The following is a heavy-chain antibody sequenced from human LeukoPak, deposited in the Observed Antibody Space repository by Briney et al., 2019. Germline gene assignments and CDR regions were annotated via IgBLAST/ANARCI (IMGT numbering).Heavy chain of an antibody. CDR3: ATHDLAYCGGDCYSS. CDR2: INHSGST. D-gene: IGHD2-21*02. Sequence: PSETLSLACTASGGSISSSSYYWGWIRQPPGKGLEWIGEINHSGSTNYNPSLKSRVTISVDTSKNQFSLKLSSVTAADTAVYYCATHDLAYCGGDCYSSWGQGTLVTVSS. V-gene: IGHV4-39*07. CDR1: GGSISSSSYY. J-gene: IGHJ1*01.